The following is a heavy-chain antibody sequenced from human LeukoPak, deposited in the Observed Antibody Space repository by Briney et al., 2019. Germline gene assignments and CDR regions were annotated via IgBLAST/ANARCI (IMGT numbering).Heavy chain of an antibody. Sequence: PSETLSLTCTVSGGSISTSNYYWDWIRQPPGKGLEWIGNIFYSGSTYYSPSLKSRVTISLDTSRNQFSLKLSSVTAADTAVYYCARDPLIAARPDYFDYWGQGTLVTVSS. CDR1: GGSISTSNYY. CDR3: ARDPLIAARPDYFDY. V-gene: IGHV4-39*07. J-gene: IGHJ4*02. CDR2: IFYSGST. D-gene: IGHD6-6*01.